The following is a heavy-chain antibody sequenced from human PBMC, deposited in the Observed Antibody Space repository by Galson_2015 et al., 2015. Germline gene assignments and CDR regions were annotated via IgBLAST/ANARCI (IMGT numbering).Heavy chain of an antibody. CDR2: IYPGDSDA. D-gene: IGHD1-26*01. CDR1: GYIFSRYW. CDR3: ARLGTGSYSDGAFDI. V-gene: IGHV5-51*01. J-gene: IGHJ3*02. Sequence: QSGAEVKKPGESLKISCKGSGYIFSRYWIGWVRQMPGKGLEGMGIIYPGDSDARYSPSFQGQVTMSADKSISTAYLQWSSLKASDTAMYYCARLGTGSYSDGAFDIWGQGTMVTVSS.